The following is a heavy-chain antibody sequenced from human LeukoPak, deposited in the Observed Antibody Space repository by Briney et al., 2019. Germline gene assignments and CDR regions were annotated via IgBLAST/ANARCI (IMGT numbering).Heavy chain of an antibody. CDR2: ISYDGSTK. J-gene: IGHJ6*03. V-gene: IGHV3-30*03. D-gene: IGHD3-10*01. CDR1: GFTFSTYG. CDR3: ARDGQVRGVTWYYYYMDV. Sequence: PGGSLRLSCTASGFTFSTYGMHWVRQAPGKGLEWVTLISYDGSTKYYSDSVKGRFTLSRDNSKNTLYLQMNSLRAEDTAVYYCARDGQVRGVTWYYYYMDVWGKGTTVTVSS.